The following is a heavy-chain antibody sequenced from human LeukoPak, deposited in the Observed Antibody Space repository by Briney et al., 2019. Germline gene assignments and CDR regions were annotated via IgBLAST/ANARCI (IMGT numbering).Heavy chain of an antibody. V-gene: IGHV3-7*01. J-gene: IGHJ4*02. D-gene: IGHD3-3*01. Sequence: PGGSLRLSCAASGFSLSSYWMTWVRQAPGKGLEWVANIKQDGSEKNYVDSVKGRFTISRDNAKNSLYLQMNSLRAEDTALYYCGRAYDFSRYGGQGTLVTVSS. CDR2: IKQDGSEK. CDR1: GFSLSSYW. CDR3: GRAYDFSRY.